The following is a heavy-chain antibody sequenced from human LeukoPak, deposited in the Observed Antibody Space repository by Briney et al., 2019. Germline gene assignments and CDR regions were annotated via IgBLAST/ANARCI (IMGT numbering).Heavy chain of an antibody. D-gene: IGHD6-13*01. V-gene: IGHV4-59*01. J-gene: IGHJ3*02. CDR1: GVSISSYY. Sequence: SETLSLTCTVSGVSISSYYWSWIRQPPGKGLGWIGYIYYSGSTNYNPSLKSRVTISVDTSKNQFSLKLSSVTAADTAVYYCARAGYSPGRAFDIWGQGTMVTVSS. CDR2: IYYSGST. CDR3: ARAGYSPGRAFDI.